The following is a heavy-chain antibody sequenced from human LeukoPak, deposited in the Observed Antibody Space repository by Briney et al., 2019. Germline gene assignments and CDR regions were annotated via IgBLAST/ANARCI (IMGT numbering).Heavy chain of an antibody. Sequence: SQTLSLTCTVSGGSISSGGYYWSWIRQHPGKGLEWIGYIYYSGSTYYNPSLMSRVTISVDTSKNQFSLKLSSVTAADTAVYYCARERYYDFWSGSNDAFDIWGQGTMVTVSS. V-gene: IGHV4-31*03. D-gene: IGHD3-3*01. CDR3: ARERYYDFWSGSNDAFDI. CDR2: IYYSGST. J-gene: IGHJ3*02. CDR1: GGSISSGGYY.